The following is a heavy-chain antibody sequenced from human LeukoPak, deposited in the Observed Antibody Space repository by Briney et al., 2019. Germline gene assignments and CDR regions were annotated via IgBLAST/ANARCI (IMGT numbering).Heavy chain of an antibody. D-gene: IGHD2-21*01. CDR2: MTGRGGTT. V-gene: IGHV3-23*01. CDR3: AKDVAAIPHNYFHH. CDR1: GFTFRSYA. J-gene: IGHJ4*02. Sequence: GGSLRLSCAASGFTFRSYAMNWVRQARGKGREGGSGMTGRGGTTYYADCVKGRFTISRENSKNTVSVQENSLTADHPAVYYCAKDVAAIPHNYFHHWAQGPLVTVSS.